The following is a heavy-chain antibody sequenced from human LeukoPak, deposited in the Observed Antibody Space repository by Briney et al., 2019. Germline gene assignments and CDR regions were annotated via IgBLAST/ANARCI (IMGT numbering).Heavy chain of an antibody. Sequence: SETLSLTCAVYGGSFSGYYWSWIRQPPGKGLEWIGEINHSGSTNYSPSLKSRVTISVDTSKNQFSLKLSSVTAADTAVYYCARGGRYYDILTGYYRSGASTHYFDYWGQGTLVTVSS. V-gene: IGHV4-34*01. CDR1: GGSFSGYY. CDR2: INHSGST. D-gene: IGHD3-9*01. CDR3: ARGGRYYDILTGYYRSGASTHYFDY. J-gene: IGHJ4*02.